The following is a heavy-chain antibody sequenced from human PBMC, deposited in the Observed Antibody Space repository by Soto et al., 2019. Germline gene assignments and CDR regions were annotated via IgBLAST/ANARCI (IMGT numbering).Heavy chain of an antibody. V-gene: IGHV3-13*05. CDR1: GFTFSTYD. CDR3: ARAYSGRLPRRADYCFAMDV. CDR2: IGSADDP. J-gene: IGHJ6*02. D-gene: IGHD2-15*01. Sequence: EVQLVESGGGVVQPGGSLRLSCAASGFTFSTYDMHWVRQATGKGLEWVSAIGSADDPYYLGSVKGRFTISRENAKNSLYLQRNSLRAGDTAVYYCARAYSGRLPRRADYCFAMDVWGQGTTVTVSS.